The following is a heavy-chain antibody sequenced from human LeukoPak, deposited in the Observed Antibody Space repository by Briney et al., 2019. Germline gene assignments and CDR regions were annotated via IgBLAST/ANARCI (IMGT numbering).Heavy chain of an antibody. J-gene: IGHJ4*02. D-gene: IGHD1-26*01. CDR1: GFTFDDYA. V-gene: IGHV3-9*01. CDR3: AKDIRWELLSYFDY. CDR2: ISWNSGSI. Sequence: PGRSLRLSCAASGFTFDDYAMHWVRQAPGKGLEWVSGISWNSGSIGYADSVKGRFTISRDDAKNSLYLQMNSLRAEDTALYYCAKDIRWELLSYFDYWGQGTLVTVSS.